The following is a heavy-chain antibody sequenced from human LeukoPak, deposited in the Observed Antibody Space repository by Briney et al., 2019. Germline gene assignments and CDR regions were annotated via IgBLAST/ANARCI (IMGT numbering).Heavy chain of an antibody. CDR2: IYSGGST. J-gene: IGHJ3*02. CDR3: AREGPIVGATNAFDI. D-gene: IGHD1-26*01. V-gene: IGHV3-66*01. CDR1: GFTVSSNY. Sequence: PGGSLRLSCVASGFTVSSNYMNWVRQAPGKGREWVSVIYSGGSTYYADSVKGRFTISRDNSKNTMYLQMNSLRAEDSAVYYCAREGPIVGATNAFDIWGQGTMVTVSS.